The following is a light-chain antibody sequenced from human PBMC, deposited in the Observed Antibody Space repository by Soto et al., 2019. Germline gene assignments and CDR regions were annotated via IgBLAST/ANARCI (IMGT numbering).Light chain of an antibody. CDR3: ASWDDSLNEGV. CDR1: SSNIGSNT. Sequence: QSVLTQPPSASGTPGQRVTISCSGSSSNIGSNTVNWYQHLPGTAPKLLIYSNNQRPSGVPDRFSGSKSGTSASLAISGLQSEDEADYYRASWDDSLNEGVFGGGTKLTVL. V-gene: IGLV1-44*01. CDR2: SNN. J-gene: IGLJ2*01.